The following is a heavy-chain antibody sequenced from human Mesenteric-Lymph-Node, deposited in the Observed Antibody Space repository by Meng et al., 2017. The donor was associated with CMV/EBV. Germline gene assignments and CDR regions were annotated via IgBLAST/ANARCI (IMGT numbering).Heavy chain of an antibody. J-gene: IGHJ3*02. CDR3: ARGTRHYDFWSGYYTFDI. CDR2: ISVYNGNT. V-gene: IGHV1-18*04. Sequence: ASVKVSCKASGYNFSNYGISWVRQAPGQGLEWMGWISVYNGNTNYVQKIQDRVTMTTDTSTGTAYMELRSLRSDDTAVYYCARGTRHYDFWSGYYTFDIWGQGTVVTVSS. D-gene: IGHD3-3*01. CDR1: GYNFSNYG.